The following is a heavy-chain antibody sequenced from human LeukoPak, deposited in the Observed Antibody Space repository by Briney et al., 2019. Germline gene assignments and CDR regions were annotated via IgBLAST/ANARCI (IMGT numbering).Heavy chain of an antibody. CDR1: GSSFTSYW. Sequence: GESLKISCKGSGSSFTSYWIGWVRPMPGKGLEWMGIIYPGDSDTRYSPSFQGQVTISADKSISTAYLQWSSLKASDTAMYYCARLRYYYDSSGYYFDYWGQGTLVTVSS. J-gene: IGHJ4*02. D-gene: IGHD3-22*01. CDR3: ARLRYYYDSSGYYFDY. V-gene: IGHV5-51*01. CDR2: IYPGDSDT.